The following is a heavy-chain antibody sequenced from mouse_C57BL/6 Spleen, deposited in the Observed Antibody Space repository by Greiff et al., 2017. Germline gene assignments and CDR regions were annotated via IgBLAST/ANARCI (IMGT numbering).Heavy chain of an antibody. CDR1: GYAFSSSW. V-gene: IGHV1-82*01. Sequence: VQLQQSGPELVKPGASVKISCKASGYAFSSSWMNWVKQRPGKGLEWIGRIYPGDGDTNYNGKFKGKATLTADKSSSTAYMQLSSLTSEDSAVYFCARGPITTVVATRGYFDVWGTGTTVTVSS. CDR3: ARGPITTVVATRGYFDV. CDR2: IYPGDGDT. J-gene: IGHJ1*03. D-gene: IGHD1-1*01.